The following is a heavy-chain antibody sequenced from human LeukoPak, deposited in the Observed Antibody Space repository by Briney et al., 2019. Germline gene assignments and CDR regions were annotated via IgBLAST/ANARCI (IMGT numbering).Heavy chain of an antibody. CDR1: GFTFSIYV. J-gene: IGHJ4*02. Sequence: PPGGSLRLSCAASGFTFSIYVMSWVRQAPGKGLEWVSSISHSGDKTYYADSVKGRITISRDNSKNTLYLQMNSLRAEDTALYYCVPLGFCSDTSCHTSDYWGQGTLVTVSS. CDR3: VPLGFCSDTSCHTSDY. V-gene: IGHV3-23*01. D-gene: IGHD2-2*01. CDR2: ISHSGDKT.